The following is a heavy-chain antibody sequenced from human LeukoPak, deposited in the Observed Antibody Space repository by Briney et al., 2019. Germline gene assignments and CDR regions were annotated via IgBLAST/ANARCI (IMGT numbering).Heavy chain of an antibody. D-gene: IGHD4-23*01. CDR1: GGTFSSYA. V-gene: IGHV1-69*04. CDR3: ARSPIDYGGNSADYYYYYGMDV. CDR2: IIPILGIA. Sequence: ASVKVSCKASGGTFSSYAISWVRQAPGQGLEWMGRIIPILGIANYAQKFQDRVTITADKSTSTAYMELSSLRSEDTAVYYCARSPIDYGGNSADYYYYYGMDVWGQGTTVTVSS. J-gene: IGHJ6*02.